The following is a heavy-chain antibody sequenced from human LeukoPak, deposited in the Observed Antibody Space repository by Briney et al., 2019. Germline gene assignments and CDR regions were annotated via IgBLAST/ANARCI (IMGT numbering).Heavy chain of an antibody. CDR1: GYTFTSYG. J-gene: IGHJ4*02. D-gene: IGHD5-18*01. Sequence: ASVKVSCKASGYTFTSYGISWVRQAPGQGLEGVGWISAYNGNTNYAQKLQGRVTMTTDTSTSTAYTELRSLRSDDTAVYYCARVTIQLWYNDYWGQGTLVTVSS. CDR3: ARVTIQLWYNDY. V-gene: IGHV1-18*01. CDR2: ISAYNGNT.